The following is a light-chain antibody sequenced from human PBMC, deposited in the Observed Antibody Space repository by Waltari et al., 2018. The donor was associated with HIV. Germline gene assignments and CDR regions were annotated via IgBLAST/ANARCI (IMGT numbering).Light chain of an antibody. CDR1: ESVSNY. V-gene: IGKV3-11*01. CDR3: QHRNNWAV. Sequence: EIVLTQSPATLSLSPGERATLSCRASESVSNYLAWYQPNPGQAPMLLIYGAFNRATGIPARFSASGSGTDFTLTISSLEPEDFAVYYCQHRNNWAVFGPGTKVDI. J-gene: IGKJ3*01. CDR2: GAF.